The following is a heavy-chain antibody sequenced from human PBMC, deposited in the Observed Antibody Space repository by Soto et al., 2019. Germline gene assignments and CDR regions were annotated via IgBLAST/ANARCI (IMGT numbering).Heavy chain of an antibody. CDR2: INGGNRNT. J-gene: IGHJ4*02. Sequence: QVPLVQSGAEVKKPGASVKVSCKASGYTFTSYAMHWVRQAPGQRLEWMGWINGGNRNTKYSQRFQGRVTITTDTSASTAYMELSSLRSEDTAVYYCARIGYSSGWYSFDYWGQGTLVTVSS. D-gene: IGHD6-19*01. V-gene: IGHV1-3*01. CDR1: GYTFTSYA. CDR3: ARIGYSSGWYSFDY.